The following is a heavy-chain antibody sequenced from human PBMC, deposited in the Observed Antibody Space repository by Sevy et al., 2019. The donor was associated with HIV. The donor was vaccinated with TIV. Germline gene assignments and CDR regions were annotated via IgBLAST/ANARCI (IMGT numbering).Heavy chain of an antibody. J-gene: IGHJ4*02. CDR2: INPNSGGT. CDR1: GYTFTGYY. V-gene: IGHV1-2*06. CDR3: ARVGGISSRIFNY. D-gene: IGHD6-6*01. Sequence: ASVKVSCKASGYTFTGYYMHWVRQAPGQGLEWMGRINPNSGGTNYAQKFQGRVTMTRDTSISTAYMELSRLRSDDTAVHYCARVGGISSRIFNYWGQGTWSPSPQ.